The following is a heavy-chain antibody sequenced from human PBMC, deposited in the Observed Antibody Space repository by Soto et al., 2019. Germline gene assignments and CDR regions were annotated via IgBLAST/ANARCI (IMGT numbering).Heavy chain of an antibody. V-gene: IGHV5-10-1*01. CDR1: GYSFAGYW. J-gene: IGHJ5*02. D-gene: IGHD3-3*01. Sequence: PGESLKISCKGSGYSFAGYWITWVRQKPGKGLEWMGRIDPSDSQTYYSPSFRGHVTISVTKSITTVFLQWSSLRASDTAMYYCARHSRTYDFWSGYYNWFDPWGQGTLVTVSS. CDR2: IDPSDSQT. CDR3: ARHSRTYDFWSGYYNWFDP.